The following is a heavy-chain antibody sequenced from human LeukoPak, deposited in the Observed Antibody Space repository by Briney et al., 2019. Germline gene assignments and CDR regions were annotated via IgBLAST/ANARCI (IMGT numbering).Heavy chain of an antibody. CDR1: GVSISSYY. CDR2: IYYSGST. D-gene: IGHD6-13*01. Sequence: SETLSLTCTVSGVSISSYYWSWVRQPPGKGLEWVGYIYYSGSTNYNPSLKSRVTISVHTSKNQFSLKLSSVTAADTAVYYCARGYSSSWYKSYYYYMDVWGKGTAVTVSS. V-gene: IGHV4-59*01. J-gene: IGHJ6*03. CDR3: ARGYSSSWYKSYYYYMDV.